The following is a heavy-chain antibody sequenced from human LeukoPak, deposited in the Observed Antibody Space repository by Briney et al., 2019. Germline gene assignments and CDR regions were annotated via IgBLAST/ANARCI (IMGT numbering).Heavy chain of an antibody. CDR3: ARDLKNGGDSDPYYYYDMDV. D-gene: IGHD2-21*02. Sequence: ASLKVSCKASGFTLTRYGISWGREAPGQRREWRGWISPHTSNTKYAQKLQGGVAMSTDTSTSTAHMELRSLRTDETAVYYCARDLKNGGDSDPYYYYDMDVWGKGTTVTVS. CDR2: ISPHTSNT. CDR1: GFTLTRYG. V-gene: IGHV1-18*01. J-gene: IGHJ6*03.